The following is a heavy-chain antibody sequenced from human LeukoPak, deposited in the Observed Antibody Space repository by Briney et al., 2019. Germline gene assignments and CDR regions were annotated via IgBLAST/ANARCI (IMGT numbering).Heavy chain of an antibody. CDR2: FIPIFGTA. CDR3: ARALGYCSGGSCYSSWFDP. Sequence: SVKVSCKASGGTFSSYAISWVRQAPGQGLEWMGGFIPIFGTANYAQKFQGRVTITTDESTSTAYMELSSLRSEDTAVYYCARALGYCSGGSCYSSWFDPWGQGTLVTVSS. V-gene: IGHV1-69*05. CDR1: GGTFSSYA. D-gene: IGHD2-15*01. J-gene: IGHJ5*02.